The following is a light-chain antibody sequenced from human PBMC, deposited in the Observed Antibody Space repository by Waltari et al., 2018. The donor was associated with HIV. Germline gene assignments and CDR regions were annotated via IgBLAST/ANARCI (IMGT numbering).Light chain of an antibody. CDR2: DDT. CDR3: QSSDSIIAV. J-gene: IGLJ3*02. CDR1: SGSIDSNY. V-gene: IGLV6-57*03. Sequence: NFMLTQPHSVSGSPGKTVIISCTRSSGSIDSNYVQWYQQRPGSAPIILIDDDTERPSGVPERFSASIDTSSNSASLTISGLETEDEADYYCQSSDSIIAVFGGGTKLTVL.